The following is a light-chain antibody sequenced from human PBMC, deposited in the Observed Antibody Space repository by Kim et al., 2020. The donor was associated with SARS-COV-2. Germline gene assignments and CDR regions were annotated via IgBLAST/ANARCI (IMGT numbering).Light chain of an antibody. CDR2: GNN. J-gene: IGLJ2*01. CDR3: AAWDDSLNGVV. Sequence: QSVLTQPPSASGTPGQRVTISCSGSSSNIGSNTVNWYQQLPGTAPKLLIYGNNQRPSGVPDRFSGSKSGTSASLAISGLQSEDEADYYCAAWDDSLNGVVFGGGTQLTV. V-gene: IGLV1-44*01. CDR1: SSNIGSNT.